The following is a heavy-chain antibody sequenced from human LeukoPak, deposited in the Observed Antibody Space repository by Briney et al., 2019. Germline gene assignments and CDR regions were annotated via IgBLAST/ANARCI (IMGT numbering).Heavy chain of an antibody. V-gene: IGHV4-59*01. CDR2: IYYSGST. J-gene: IGHJ4*02. Sequence: SETLSLTCTVSGGSISSYYWSWIRQPPGKGLEWIGYIYYSGSTNYNPSLKSRVTISVDTSKNQFSLKLSSVTAADTAVYYCARGGLWSSSGLDYWGQGTLVTVSS. D-gene: IGHD5-18*01. CDR3: ARGGLWSSSGLDY. CDR1: GGSISSYY.